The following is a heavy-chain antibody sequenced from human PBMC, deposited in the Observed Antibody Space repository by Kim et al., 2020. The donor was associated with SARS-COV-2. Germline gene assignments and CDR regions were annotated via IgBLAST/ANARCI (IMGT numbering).Heavy chain of an antibody. CDR1: GYTFTSYY. D-gene: IGHD5-12*01. Sequence: ASVKVSCKASGYTFTSYYMHWVRQAPGQGLEWMGIINPSGGSTSYAQKFQGRVTMTRDTSTSTVYMELSSLRSEDTAVYYCAREGDGYNPSYYYYYYGMDVWGQGTTVTVSS. J-gene: IGHJ6*02. CDR3: AREGDGYNPSYYYYYYGMDV. V-gene: IGHV1-46*01. CDR2: INPSGGST.